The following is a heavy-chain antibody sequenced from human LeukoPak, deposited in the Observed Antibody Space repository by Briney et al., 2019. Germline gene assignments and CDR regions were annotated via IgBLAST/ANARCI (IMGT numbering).Heavy chain of an antibody. V-gene: IGHV3-9*01. CDR1: GFTFDEYA. J-gene: IGHJ4*02. D-gene: IGHD3-10*01. CDR3: AKVGFWSSLYYFDY. CDR2: ISGDSDRV. Sequence: PGGSLRLSCAASGFTFDEYAMHWVRQTPGKGLEWVIGISGDSDRVDFADSVKGRFTISRDNAKNFLYLQMNSLRVDDTAIYYCAKVGFWSSLYYFDYWGQGTLVTVSS.